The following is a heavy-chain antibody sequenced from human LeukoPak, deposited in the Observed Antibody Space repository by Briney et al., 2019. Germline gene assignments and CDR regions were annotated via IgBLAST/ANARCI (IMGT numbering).Heavy chain of an antibody. D-gene: IGHD4-17*01. CDR3: ATMTTVTSGGDY. CDR1: GFTFSSYS. CDR2: ISSSSSYI. V-gene: IGHV3-21*01. Sequence: GGSLRLSCAASGFTFSSYSMNWVRQAPGKGLEWVSSISSSSSYIYYAGSVKGRFTISRDNAKNSLYLQMNSLRAEDTAVYYCATMTTVTSGGDYWGQGTLVTVSS. J-gene: IGHJ4*02.